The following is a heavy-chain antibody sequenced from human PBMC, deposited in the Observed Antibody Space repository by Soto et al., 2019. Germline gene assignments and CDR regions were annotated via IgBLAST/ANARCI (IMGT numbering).Heavy chain of an antibody. D-gene: IGHD2-15*01. CDR2: ISAYNGNT. Sequence: QVQLVQSGAEVKKPGASVKVSCKTSGYTFTSYGISWVRQAPGQGLEWMGWISAYNGNTNYAQKLQGRVTMTTDTSTSTAYMELRSLRSDDTAVYYCARDQGPYCSGGSCYSRYFDLWGRGTLVTVSS. CDR3: ARDQGPYCSGGSCYSRYFDL. CDR1: GYTFTSYG. J-gene: IGHJ2*01. V-gene: IGHV1-18*01.